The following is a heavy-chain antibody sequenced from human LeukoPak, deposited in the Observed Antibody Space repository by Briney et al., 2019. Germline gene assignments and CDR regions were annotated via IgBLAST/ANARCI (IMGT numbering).Heavy chain of an antibody. V-gene: IGHV3-30*18. CDR2: ISSDGSKK. Sequence: GRSLRLSCAASGFTFRSYGMHWVRQAPGKGLEWVAAISSDGSKKYSADSVKGRITISRYNSKKTLYLQMNSLRAEDTAVYYCAKGYFDWYYFDYWGQGTLVTVSS. J-gene: IGHJ4*02. CDR3: AKGYFDWYYFDY. CDR1: GFTFRSYG. D-gene: IGHD3-9*01.